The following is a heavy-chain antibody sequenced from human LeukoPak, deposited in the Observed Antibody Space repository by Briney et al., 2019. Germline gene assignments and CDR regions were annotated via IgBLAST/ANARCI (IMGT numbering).Heavy chain of an antibody. CDR2: IKEDGTDK. V-gene: IGHV3-7*05. CDR1: GFTFSSHW. Sequence: SGGSLRLSCAASGFTFSSHWMSWVRQAPGKGLEWVANIKEDGTDKYYVDSVKGRFTISRDDAKTSLYLQMNSLRAEGTAVYYCAREIFMDVWGQGTTVTVSS. CDR3: AREIFMDV. D-gene: IGHD3-3*01. J-gene: IGHJ6*02.